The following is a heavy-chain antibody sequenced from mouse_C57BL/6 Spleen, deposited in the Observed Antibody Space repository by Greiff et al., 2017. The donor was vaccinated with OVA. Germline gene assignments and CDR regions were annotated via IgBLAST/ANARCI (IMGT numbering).Heavy chain of an antibody. V-gene: IGHV1-54*01. J-gene: IGHJ2*01. CDR2: INPGSGGT. D-gene: IGHD1-1*01. CDR3: ARYGENYFDY. CDR1: GYAFTNYL. Sequence: VKLQESGAELVRPGTSVKVSCKASGYAFTNYLIEWVKQRPGQGLEWIGVINPGSGGTNYNEKFKGKATLTADKSYSTAYMQLSSLTSEDSAVYFCARYGENYFDYWGQGTTLTVSS.